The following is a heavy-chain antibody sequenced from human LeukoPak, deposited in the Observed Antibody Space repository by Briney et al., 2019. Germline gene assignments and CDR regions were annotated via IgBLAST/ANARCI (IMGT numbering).Heavy chain of an antibody. CDR3: ARANSLDAFDI. D-gene: IGHD2-21*01. CDR1: GGSISSIDHY. J-gene: IGHJ3*02. CDR2: IYYRGNT. V-gene: IGHV4-39*07. Sequence: SETLSLTCTVSGGSISSIDHYWDCICQPPGKGLEWIGSIYYRGNTYYNPSLKSRVSISIDTPKNQFSLKLSSVTAADTAVYYCARANSLDAFDIWGQGTMVTVSS.